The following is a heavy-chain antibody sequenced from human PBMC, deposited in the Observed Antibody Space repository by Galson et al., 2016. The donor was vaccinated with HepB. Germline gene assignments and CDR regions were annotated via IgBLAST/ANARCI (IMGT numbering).Heavy chain of an antibody. CDR3: TRAAAPPHFES. Sequence: SLRLSCAASGFTFSTYAMRWVRQAPGKGLEWVSSITDSRGSAYYANSVKGRFTIPRDNSKNTLFLQMNSLRAEDTAIYYCTRAAAPPHFESWGQGALVTVSS. V-gene: IGHV3-23*01. D-gene: IGHD6-25*01. CDR2: ITDSRGSA. J-gene: IGHJ4*02. CDR1: GFTFSTYA.